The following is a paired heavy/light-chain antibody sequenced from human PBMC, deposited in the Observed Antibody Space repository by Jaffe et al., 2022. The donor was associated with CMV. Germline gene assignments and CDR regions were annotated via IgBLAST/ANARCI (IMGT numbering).Light chain of an antibody. CDR3: HQYGNSPLT. Sequence: EIVLTQSPGTLSLSPGERATLSCRATQSVSNNYLAWYQQLPGQAPRLLIYGASTRATGIPDRFSGSGSGTDFTLIINTLEPEDFAVYYCHQYGNSPLTFGGGTKVEIK. CDR1: QSVSNNY. J-gene: IGKJ4*01. V-gene: IGKV3-20*01. CDR2: GAS.
Heavy chain of an antibody. J-gene: IGHJ4*02. V-gene: IGHV4-39*01. Sequence: QLQLQESGPGLVKPSETLSLTCSVSGGSIYRSSYYWGWIRQPPGKGLEWIGTIYSTGTTYYTPSLKSRVSISVDTSKNQFSLNLSSVTAADTAVYYCARHNGRGFYYFDSWGQGTLVTVSA. CDR2: IYSTGTT. CDR3: ARHNGRGFYYFDS. D-gene: IGHD3-10*02. CDR1: GGSIYRSSYY.